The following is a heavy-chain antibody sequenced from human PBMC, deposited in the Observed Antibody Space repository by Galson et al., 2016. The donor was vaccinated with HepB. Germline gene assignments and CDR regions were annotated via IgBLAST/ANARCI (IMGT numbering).Heavy chain of an antibody. Sequence: QSGAEVKKPGESLKISCKGSGYRFTDHWIGWVRQAPGKGLEWMGIIYPTDSDTRYSPSFQGQVTISADKSINTAYLQWSSLKASDTAMYYCVRRGSGYSCPDYWGQGTLITVSS. J-gene: IGHJ4*02. CDR1: GYRFTDHW. D-gene: IGHD3-22*01. V-gene: IGHV5-51*01. CDR2: IYPTDSDT. CDR3: VRRGSGYSCPDY.